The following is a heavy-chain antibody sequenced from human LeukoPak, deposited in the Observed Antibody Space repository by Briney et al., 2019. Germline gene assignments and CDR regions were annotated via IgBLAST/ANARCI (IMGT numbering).Heavy chain of an antibody. Sequence: SETLSLTCAVYGGSFSGYYWSWIRQPPGKGLEWIGEINHSGSTNYNPSLKSRVTISVDTSKNQFSLKLSSVTAADTAVYYCARDRPSATVTRPIWGQGTLVTVSS. CDR2: INHSGST. D-gene: IGHD4-17*01. CDR3: ARDRPSATVTRPI. J-gene: IGHJ4*02. V-gene: IGHV4-34*01. CDR1: GGSFSGYY.